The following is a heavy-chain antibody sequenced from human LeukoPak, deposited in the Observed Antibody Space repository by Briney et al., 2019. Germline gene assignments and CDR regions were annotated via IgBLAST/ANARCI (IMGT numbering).Heavy chain of an antibody. V-gene: IGHV4-39*07. D-gene: IGHD5-24*01. J-gene: IGHJ6*03. CDR3: AREDGYKNYYYYYMDV. CDR1: GGSISSSSYY. Sequence: PSETLSLTCTVSGGSISSSSYYWGWIRQPPGKGLEWIGSIYYSGSTYYNPSLKSRVTISVDTSKNQFSLKLSSVTAADTAVYYCAREDGYKNYYYYYMDVWGKGTTVTVSS. CDR2: IYYSGST.